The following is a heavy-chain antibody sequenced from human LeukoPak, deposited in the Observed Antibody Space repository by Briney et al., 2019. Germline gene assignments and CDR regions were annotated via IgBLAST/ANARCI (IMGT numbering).Heavy chain of an antibody. CDR1: GGSIGSDY. J-gene: IGHJ4*02. CDR2: VSYRGTT. Sequence: PSETLSLTCTVSGGSIGSDYWSWIRQPPEKGLEWIGYVSYRGTTNYNPSVESRVTISVDTSKNHFSLKLTSVTAADTAVYYCARGYPYGSNWSIFDLWGQGALVTVSS. V-gene: IGHV4-59*01. D-gene: IGHD6-13*01. CDR3: ARGYPYGSNWSIFDL.